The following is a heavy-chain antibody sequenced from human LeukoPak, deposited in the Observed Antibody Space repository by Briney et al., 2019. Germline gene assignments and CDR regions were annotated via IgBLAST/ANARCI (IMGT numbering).Heavy chain of an antibody. Sequence: SETLSLTCTVSGGSISSGDYYWSWIRQPPGKGLEWIGYIYYSGSTYYNPSLKSRVTISVDTSKNQFSLKLSSVTAADTAVYYCARLYYDFWSGPLTTKDYWGQGTLVTVSS. CDR3: ARLYYDFWSGPLTTKDY. J-gene: IGHJ4*02. CDR1: GGSISSGDYY. CDR2: IYYSGST. V-gene: IGHV4-30-4*08. D-gene: IGHD3-3*01.